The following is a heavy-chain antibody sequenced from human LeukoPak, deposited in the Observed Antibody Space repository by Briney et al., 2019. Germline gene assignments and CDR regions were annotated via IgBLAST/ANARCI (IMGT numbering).Heavy chain of an antibody. CDR3: ARYSGIYGHGH. D-gene: IGHD3-10*01. Sequence: PSETLSLTCTVSGGSFTSFYWSWIRQPAGKGLEWIGRFFSSGNTSYNPSFKSRATISVDKSKNQFSLKLTSVTAADTAVYYCARYSGIYGHGHWGQGTLVSVSS. V-gene: IGHV4-4*07. CDR1: GGSFTSFY. J-gene: IGHJ4*02. CDR2: FFSSGNT.